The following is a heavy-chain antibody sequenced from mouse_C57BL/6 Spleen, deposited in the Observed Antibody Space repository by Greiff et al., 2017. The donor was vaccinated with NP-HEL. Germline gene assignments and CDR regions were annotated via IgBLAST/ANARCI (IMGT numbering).Heavy chain of an antibody. CDR2: IRNKANGYTT. V-gene: IGHV7-3*01. D-gene: IGHD2-5*01. CDR3: ARVYYSNYVGVYFDY. Sequence: EVQGVESGGGLVQPGGSLSLSCAASGFTFTDYYMSWVRQPPGKALEWLGFIRNKANGYTTEYSASVKGRFTISRDNSQSILYLQMNALRAEDSATYYCARVYYSNYVGVYFDYWGQGTTLTVSS. CDR1: GFTFTDYY. J-gene: IGHJ2*01.